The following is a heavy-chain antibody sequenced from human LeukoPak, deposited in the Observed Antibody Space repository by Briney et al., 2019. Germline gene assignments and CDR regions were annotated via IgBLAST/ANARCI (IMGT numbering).Heavy chain of an antibody. CDR3: AKYKRVPFTNQYNYYDSSGSLDY. V-gene: IGHV3-7*03. CDR1: GFTFSSYW. J-gene: IGHJ4*02. CDR2: IKQDGSEK. D-gene: IGHD3-22*01. Sequence: GGSLRLSCAASGFTFSSYWMSWVRQAPGKGLEWVANIKQDGSEKYYVDSVKGRFTISRDNAKNSLYLQMNSLRAEDTAVYYCAKYKRVPFTNQYNYYDSSGSLDYWGQGTLVTVSS.